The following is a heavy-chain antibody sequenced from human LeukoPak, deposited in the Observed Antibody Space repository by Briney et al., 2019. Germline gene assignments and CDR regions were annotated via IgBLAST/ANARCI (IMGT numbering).Heavy chain of an antibody. Sequence: ASVKVSCKASGYTFTSYYMHWVRHAPGQGLEWMGIINPSGGSTSYAQKFQGRVTMTRDTSTSTVYMELSSLRSEDTAVYYCAREYIAVAGKAPFDYWGQGTLVTVSS. CDR3: AREYIAVAGKAPFDY. CDR1: GYTFTSYY. D-gene: IGHD6-19*01. CDR2: INPSGGST. J-gene: IGHJ4*02. V-gene: IGHV1-46*01.